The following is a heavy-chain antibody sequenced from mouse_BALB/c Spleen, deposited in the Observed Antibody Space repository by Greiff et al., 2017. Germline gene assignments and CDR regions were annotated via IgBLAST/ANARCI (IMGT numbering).Heavy chain of an antibody. CDR2: IWAGGST. CDR1: GFSLTSYG. Sequence: VQLQQSGPGLVAPSQSLSITCTVSGFSLTSYGVHWVRQPPGKGLEWLGVIWAGGSTNYNSALMSRLSISKDNSKSQVFLKMNSLQTDDTAMYYWARDENWDRVYAMDYWGQGTSGTVSS. CDR3: ARDENWDRVYAMDY. D-gene: IGHD4-1*01. J-gene: IGHJ4*01. V-gene: IGHV2-9*02.